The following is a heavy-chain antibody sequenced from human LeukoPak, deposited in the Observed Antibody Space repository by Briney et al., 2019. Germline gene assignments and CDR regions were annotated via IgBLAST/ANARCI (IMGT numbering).Heavy chain of an antibody. CDR3: ARDGGTMVRRAMDV. CDR2: IYYSGST. D-gene: IGHD3-10*01. J-gene: IGHJ6*04. CDR1: GGSISSSSYY. V-gene: IGHV4-39*07. Sequence: SETLSLTCTVSGGSISSSSYYWGWIRQPPGKGLEWIGSIYYSGSTYYNPSLKSRVTISVDTSKNQFSLKLSSVTAADTALYYCARDGGTMVRRAMDVWGKGTTVTVSS.